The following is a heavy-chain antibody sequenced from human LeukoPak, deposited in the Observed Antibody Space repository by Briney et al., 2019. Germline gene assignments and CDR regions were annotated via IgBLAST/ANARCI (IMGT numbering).Heavy chain of an antibody. CDR3: AKALPGRLYYFDY. CDR2: ISGDGGGT. CDR1: GFTFDDYA. V-gene: IGHV3-43*02. D-gene: IGHD6-19*01. Sequence: GGSLRLSCAASGFTFDDYAMHWVRQGPGKGLEWVSLISGDGGGTYYADSVKARFTISRDSSKNSLYLQMNSLTTEDTALYFCAKALPGRLYYFDYWGQGTLVTVSS. J-gene: IGHJ4*02.